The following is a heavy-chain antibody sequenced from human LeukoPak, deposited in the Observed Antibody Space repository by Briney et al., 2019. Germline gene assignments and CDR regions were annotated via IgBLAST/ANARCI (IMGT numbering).Heavy chain of an antibody. D-gene: IGHD3-16*01. CDR1: GFTFSDYG. J-gene: IGHJ3*02. CDR2: IWYDGSNK. Sequence: GRSLRLSCAASGFTFSDYGMHWVRQAPGKGLEWVAVIWYDGSNKYYAASVNGRFTVARDKSKNTLDLQMSSLRAEDTAVYYCAREQYDSDYALDIWGQGTLVTVSA. CDR3: AREQYDSDYALDI. V-gene: IGHV3-33*01.